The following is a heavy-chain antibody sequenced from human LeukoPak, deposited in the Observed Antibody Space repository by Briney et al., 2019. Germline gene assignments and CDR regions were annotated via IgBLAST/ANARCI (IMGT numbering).Heavy chain of an antibody. CDR2: ISSSSSYI. CDR1: GFTFSSYS. Sequence: GGSLRLSCAASGFTFSSYSMNWVRQAPGKGLEWVSSISSSSSYIYYADSVKGRFTISRDNSKNTLYLQMNSLRAEDTAVYYCARDYDFWSGPDAFDIWGQGTMVTVSS. D-gene: IGHD3-3*01. CDR3: ARDYDFWSGPDAFDI. V-gene: IGHV3-21*01. J-gene: IGHJ3*02.